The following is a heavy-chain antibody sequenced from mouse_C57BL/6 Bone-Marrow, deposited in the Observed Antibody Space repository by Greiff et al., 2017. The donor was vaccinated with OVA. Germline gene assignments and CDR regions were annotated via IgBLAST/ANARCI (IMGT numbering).Heavy chain of an antibody. CDR1: GFTFTDYY. CDR3: ARCSYGYFDV. Sequence: EVMLVESGGGLVQPGGSLSLSCAASGFTFTDYYMSWVRQPPGKALEWLGFIRNKANGYTTEYSASVKGRFTISRDNSQSILYLQMNALRAEDSATYYCARCSYGYFDVWGTGTTVTVSS. CDR2: IRNKANGYTT. J-gene: IGHJ1*03. V-gene: IGHV7-3*01.